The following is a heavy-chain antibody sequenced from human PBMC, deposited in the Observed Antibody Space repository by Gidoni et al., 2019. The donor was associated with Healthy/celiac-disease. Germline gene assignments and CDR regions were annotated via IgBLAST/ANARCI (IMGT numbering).Heavy chain of an antibody. V-gene: IGHV3-33*01. D-gene: IGHD4-17*01. J-gene: IGHJ4*02. CDR1: GFTFSSYG. CDR2: IWYDGSNK. Sequence: QVQLVESGGGVVQPGRSLRLSCAASGFTFSSYGMHWVRQAPGKGLEWVAVIWYDGSNKYYADSVKGRFTISRDNSKNTLYLQMNSLRAEDTAVYYCASTYGDYELVYWGQGTLVTVSS. CDR3: ASTYGDYELVY.